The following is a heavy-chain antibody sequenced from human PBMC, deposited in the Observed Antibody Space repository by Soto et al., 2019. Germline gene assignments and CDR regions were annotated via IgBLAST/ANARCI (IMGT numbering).Heavy chain of an antibody. CDR2: IYYSGST. CDR1: GGSISSYY. Sequence: SETLSLTCTVSGGSISSYYWSWIRQPPGNGLEWIGYIYYSGSTNYNPSLKSRVTISVDTSKNQFSLKLSSVTAADTAVYYCARDKIYGYSSGWYYGMDVWGQGTTVTVSS. V-gene: IGHV4-59*01. CDR3: ARDKIYGYSSGWYYGMDV. D-gene: IGHD6-19*01. J-gene: IGHJ6*02.